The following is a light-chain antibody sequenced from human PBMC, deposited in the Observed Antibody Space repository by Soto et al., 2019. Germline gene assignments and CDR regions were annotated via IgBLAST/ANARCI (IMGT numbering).Light chain of an antibody. J-gene: IGKJ1*01. Sequence: DIVMTQSPDSLAVSLGERATINCKSSQTVLYSSNNKIYLAWYQQKPRQPPKLLIYWASTRESGVPDRFSGSGSGTDFTLTISSLQAEDVAVYYCQQYYTAPWTFGQGTKVEIK. CDR3: QQYYTAPWT. CDR2: WAS. V-gene: IGKV4-1*01. CDR1: QTVLYSSNNKIY.